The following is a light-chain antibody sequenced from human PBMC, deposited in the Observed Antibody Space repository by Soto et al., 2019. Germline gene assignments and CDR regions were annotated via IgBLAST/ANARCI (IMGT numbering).Light chain of an antibody. CDR3: QQRTNWPTST. CDR1: QSVNRY. CDR2: DAS. V-gene: IGKV3-11*01. Sequence: EIVLTQSPAPLSLSPGERHTLSRRASQSVNRYFALYQQRPGQAPRLLIHDASSRATGIPARFSGSGSGTDFTLTISSLEPEDFAVYYCQQRTNWPTSTFGQGTRLEIK. J-gene: IGKJ5*01.